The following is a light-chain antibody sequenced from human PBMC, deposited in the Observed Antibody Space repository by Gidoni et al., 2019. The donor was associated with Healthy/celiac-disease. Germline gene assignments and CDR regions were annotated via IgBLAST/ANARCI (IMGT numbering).Light chain of an antibody. V-gene: IGKV1-8*01. CDR3: QQYYNYPLT. Sequence: AIRMTQSPSSLSASTGDRVTLTCRASPGISSYLAWYQQKPGKVPKLLIYAASSLQSGVPSRCSGSGSGTDFTLTISCLQSEDFATYYCQQYYNYPLTFGQGTKVEIK. J-gene: IGKJ1*01. CDR2: AAS. CDR1: PGISSY.